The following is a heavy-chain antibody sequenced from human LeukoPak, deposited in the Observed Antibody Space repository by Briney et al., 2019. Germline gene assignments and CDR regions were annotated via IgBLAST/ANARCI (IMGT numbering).Heavy chain of an antibody. J-gene: IGHJ6*04. D-gene: IGHD3-9*01. CDR3: ARSVVDILTGYVPNLCYYYYGMDV. Sequence: SVKVSCRASGGTFSSYAISWVRQAPGQGLEWMGGIIPIFGTANYAQKFQGRVTITADESTSTAYMQLSSLRSEDTAVYYCARSVVDILTGYVPNLCYYYYGMDVWGKGTTVTVSS. CDR1: GGTFSSYA. CDR2: IIPIFGTA. V-gene: IGHV1-69*13.